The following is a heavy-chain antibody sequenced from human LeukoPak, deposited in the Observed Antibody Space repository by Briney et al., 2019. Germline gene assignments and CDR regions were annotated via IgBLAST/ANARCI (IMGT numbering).Heavy chain of an antibody. CDR2: INSRSSDI. CDR1: GFTFNRYT. Sequence: GGSLRLSCAASGFTFNRYTMNWVRQAPGKGLEWVSSINSRSSDIYYADSVKGRLTISRDNAENSLYLQMNSLRAEDTAVYYCAAVLASTSFDYWGQGTLVTVSS. CDR3: AAVLASTSFDY. V-gene: IGHV3-21*01. D-gene: IGHD3-10*01. J-gene: IGHJ4*02.